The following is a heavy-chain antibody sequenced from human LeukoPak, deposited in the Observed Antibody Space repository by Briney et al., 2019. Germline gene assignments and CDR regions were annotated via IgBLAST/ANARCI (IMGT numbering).Heavy chain of an antibody. CDR3: ARSRSSSPYYFDT. Sequence: PSETLSLTCSVSRGSISTYYWSWIRQPPGKGLEWIGFVFYSGTTNSNPSVKSRVSMSVDMSKNHLSLEPTSVTAADSAVYYCARSRSSSPYYFDTWGQGALVTVSS. CDR2: VFYSGTT. D-gene: IGHD6-19*01. CDR1: RGSISTYY. J-gene: IGHJ4*02. V-gene: IGHV4-59*01.